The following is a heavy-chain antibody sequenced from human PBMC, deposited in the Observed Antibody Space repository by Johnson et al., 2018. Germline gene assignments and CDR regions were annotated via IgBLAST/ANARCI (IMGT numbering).Heavy chain of an antibody. CDR1: GYSFYEYW. CDR3: ARRGVMFRGSDTFYAMDV. CDR2: IYPGDSDA. V-gene: IGHV5-51*01. D-gene: IGHD3-10*01. Sequence: EVQLLESGAEVKMPGESLTISCKGSGYSFYEYWIGWVRQKPGKGLEWMGIIYPGDSDARYSPSFQGLVTISVDKSINTAYLQWIRREASDTAIYYCARRGVMFRGSDTFYAMDVWGQGTTVTVTS. J-gene: IGHJ6*02.